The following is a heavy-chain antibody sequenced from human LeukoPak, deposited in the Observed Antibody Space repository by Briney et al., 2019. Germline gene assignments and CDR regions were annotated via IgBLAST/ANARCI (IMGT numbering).Heavy chain of an antibody. V-gene: IGHV3-48*01. CDR2: ISSSSSTI. CDR3: ARGRSKYYYDSSGSHPFQH. CDR1: GLTFSSHS. Sequence: PGGSLRLSCAVSGLTFSSHSMNWVRQAPGKGLEWLSHISSSSSTIYYADSVKGRFTISRDNAKNSLYLQMNSLRAEDTAVYYCARGRSKYYYDSSGSHPFQHWGQGTLVTVSS. J-gene: IGHJ1*01. D-gene: IGHD3-22*01.